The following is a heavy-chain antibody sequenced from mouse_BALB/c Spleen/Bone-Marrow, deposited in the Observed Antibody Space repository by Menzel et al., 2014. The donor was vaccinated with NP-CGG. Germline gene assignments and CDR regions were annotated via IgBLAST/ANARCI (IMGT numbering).Heavy chain of an antibody. J-gene: IGHJ4*01. CDR3: ARDRELSYAMDH. CDR1: GFSLTSYG. V-gene: IGHV2-9*02. Sequence: VHLVESGPGLVAPSQSLSITCTVSGFSLTSYGVHWVRQPPGKGLEWLGVIWAGGSTNYNSALMSRLSISKDNSKSQVFLKMNSLQTDDTAMYDCARDRELSYAMDHWGQGTSVTVSS. CDR2: IWAGGST. D-gene: IGHD3-1*01.